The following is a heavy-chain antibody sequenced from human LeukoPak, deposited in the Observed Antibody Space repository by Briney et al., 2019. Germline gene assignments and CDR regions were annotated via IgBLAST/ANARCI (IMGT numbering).Heavy chain of an antibody. D-gene: IGHD5-18*01. CDR2: MSGCGGST. V-gene: IGHV3-23*01. Sequence: PGDSLKLSCAASGFIFDDYGMNWVRQAPGKGLEWVSSMSGCGGSTHYADSVKGRFTISRDNSKNTLYLQMNSLRAEDTAVYYCAKFDGVHLWSHSYYYYMDVWGKGTTVTVSS. J-gene: IGHJ6*03. CDR3: AKFDGVHLWSHSYYYYMDV. CDR1: GFIFDDYG.